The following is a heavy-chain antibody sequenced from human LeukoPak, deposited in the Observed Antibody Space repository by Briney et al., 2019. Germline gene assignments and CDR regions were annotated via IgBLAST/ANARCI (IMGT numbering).Heavy chain of an antibody. D-gene: IGHD3-10*01. Sequence: PSETLSLTCTVSGGSISSGDYYWSWIRQPPGKGLEWIGYIYYSGSTYYNPSLKSRVTISVDTSKSQFSLKLSSVTAADTAVYYCARGSIGSGSYYKDYWGQGTLVTVSS. CDR2: IYYSGST. CDR1: GGSISSGDYY. CDR3: ARGSIGSGSYYKDY. J-gene: IGHJ4*02. V-gene: IGHV4-30-4*01.